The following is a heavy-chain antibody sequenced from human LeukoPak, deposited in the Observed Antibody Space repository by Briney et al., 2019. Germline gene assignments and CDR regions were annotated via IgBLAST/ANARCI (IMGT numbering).Heavy chain of an antibody. V-gene: IGHV4-59*01. J-gene: IGHJ4*02. CDR1: GGSISSYY. CDR3: ARIGHEDYYFDY. CDR2: IYYSGST. Sequence: SETLSLTCTVSGGSISSYYWSWVRQPPGKGLEWIGYIYYSGSTNYNPSLKSRVTISVDTSKNQFSLKLSSVTAADTAVYYCARIGHEDYYFDYWGQGTLVTVSS.